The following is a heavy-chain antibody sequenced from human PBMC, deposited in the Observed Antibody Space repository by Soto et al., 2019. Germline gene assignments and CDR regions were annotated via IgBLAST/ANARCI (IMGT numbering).Heavy chain of an antibody. J-gene: IGHJ6*03. CDR3: AREAGGVTTNYYHYVDV. CDR1: GGSISSCY. V-gene: IGHV4-59*01. Sequence: SSETLSLTCTVSGGSISSCYWSWIRQPPGKGLEWIGYIYYSGSTNYNPSLKSRVTISVDTSKNQFSLKLSSVTAADTAVYYCAREAGGVTTNYYHYVDVWGKGTTVTVSS. CDR2: IYYSGST. D-gene: IGHD4-17*01.